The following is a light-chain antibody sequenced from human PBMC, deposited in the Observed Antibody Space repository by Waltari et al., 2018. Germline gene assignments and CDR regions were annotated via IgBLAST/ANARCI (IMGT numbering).Light chain of an antibody. CDR1: SGHSSNV. CDR2: VNSDGSH. CDR3: QTGGHGTWV. V-gene: IGLV4-69*01. J-gene: IGLJ3*02. Sequence: QLVLTQSPSASASLGASVKLTCTLSSGHSSNVIAWLPQRPEKGPRYLMKVNSDGSHSKGDEIPDRFSGSSSGAERYLTISNLQSGDEADYFCQTGGHGTWVFGGGTTLTVL.